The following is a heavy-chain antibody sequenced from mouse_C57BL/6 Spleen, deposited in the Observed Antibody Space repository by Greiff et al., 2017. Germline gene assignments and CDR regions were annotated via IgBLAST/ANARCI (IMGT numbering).Heavy chain of an antibody. D-gene: IGHD2-4*01. CDR3: ARSEDYDVEAWFAY. V-gene: IGHV2-9-1*01. CDR1: GFSLTSYA. J-gene: IGHJ3*01. CDR2: IWTGGGT. Sequence: VQLVESGPGLVAPSQSLSITCTVSGFSLTSYAISWVRQPPGKGLEWLGVIWTGGGTNYNSALKSRLSISKDNSKSQVFLKMNSLQTDDTARYYCARSEDYDVEAWFAYWGQGTLVTVSA.